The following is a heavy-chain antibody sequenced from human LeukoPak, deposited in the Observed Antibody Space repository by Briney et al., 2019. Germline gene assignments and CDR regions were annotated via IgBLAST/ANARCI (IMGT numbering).Heavy chain of an antibody. CDR3: AKDLDIVATITGN. CDR2: VSGSGGST. J-gene: IGHJ4*02. CDR1: GFTFSSYA. V-gene: IGHV3-23*01. D-gene: IGHD5-12*01. Sequence: QTGGSLRLSCAASGFTFSSYAMSWVRQAPGKGLECVSGVSGSGGSTYYADSVKGRFTISRDNSKNTLYLQMNSLRAEDTAVYYCAKDLDIVATITGNWGQGTLVTVSS.